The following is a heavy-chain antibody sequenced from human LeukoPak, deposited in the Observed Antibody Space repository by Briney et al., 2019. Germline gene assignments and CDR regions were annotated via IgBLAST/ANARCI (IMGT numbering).Heavy chain of an antibody. J-gene: IGHJ4*02. CDR2: IYHSGST. CDR1: GGSISSSNW. D-gene: IGHD1-26*01. Sequence: SETLSLTCAVSGGSISSSNWWSWVRQPPGKGLEWIGEIYHSGSTNYNPSLKSRVTISVDKSKNQFSLKLSSVTAADTAMYYCARRRDLYSGSYYPFDYWGQGTLVTVSS. V-gene: IGHV4-4*02. CDR3: ARRRDLYSGSYYPFDY.